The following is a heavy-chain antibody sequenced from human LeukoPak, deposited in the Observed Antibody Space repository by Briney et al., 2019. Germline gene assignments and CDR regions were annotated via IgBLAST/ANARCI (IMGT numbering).Heavy chain of an antibody. CDR1: GFIFSTYA. D-gene: IGHD3-22*01. V-gene: IGHV3-21*01. Sequence: TGGSLRLSCAASGFIFSTYAMSWVRQAPGKGLEWISSISSTSTYIYYADSLRGRFTISRDNAKNSLYLQMNSLRAEDTAVYYCARDNYDTGGYYFDWGQGTLVTVSS. CDR2: ISSTSTYI. CDR3: ARDNYDTGGYYFD. J-gene: IGHJ4*02.